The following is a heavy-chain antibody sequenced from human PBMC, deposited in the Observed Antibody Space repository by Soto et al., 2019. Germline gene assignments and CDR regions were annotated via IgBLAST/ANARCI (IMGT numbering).Heavy chain of an antibody. CDR1: GYTFTSYG. V-gene: IGHV1-18*01. J-gene: IGHJ5*02. CDR3: ARDTIVVVVAATPTFDP. Sequence: GASVKVSCKASGYTFTSYGISWVRQAPGQGLEWMGWISAYNGNTNYAQKLQGRVTMTTDTSTSTAYMELRSLRSDDTAVYYCARDTIVVVVAATPTFDPWGQGTLVTVS. CDR2: ISAYNGNT. D-gene: IGHD2-15*01.